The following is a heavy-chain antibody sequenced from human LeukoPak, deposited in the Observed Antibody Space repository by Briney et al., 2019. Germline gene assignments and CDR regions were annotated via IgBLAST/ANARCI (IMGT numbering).Heavy chain of an antibody. CDR1: GFTFSSYA. CDR2: ISYDGSNK. CDR3: ARDGQLYYDYVWGSYLDY. Sequence: GGSLRLSCAASGFTFSSYATHWVRQAPGKGLEWVAVISYDGSNKYYADSVKGRFTISRDNSKNTLYLQMNSLRAEDTAVYYCARDGQLYYDYVWGSYLDYWGQGTLVTVSS. D-gene: IGHD3-16*02. J-gene: IGHJ4*02. V-gene: IGHV3-30-3*01.